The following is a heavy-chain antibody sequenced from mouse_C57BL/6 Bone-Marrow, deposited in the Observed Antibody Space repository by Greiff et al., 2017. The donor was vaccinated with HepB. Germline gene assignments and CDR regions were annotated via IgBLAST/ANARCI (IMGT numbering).Heavy chain of an antibody. Sequence: QVQLQQPGAELVRPGSSVKLSCKASGYTFTSYWMHWVKQRPIQGLEWIGNIDPSDSETHYNQKFKDKATLTVDKSSSTAYMQLSSLTSEDSAVYYCARSYYPAWFAYWGQGTLVTDSA. CDR1: GYTFTSYW. D-gene: IGHD1-1*02. CDR2: IDPSDSET. CDR3: ARSYYPAWFAY. V-gene: IGHV1-52*01. J-gene: IGHJ3*01.